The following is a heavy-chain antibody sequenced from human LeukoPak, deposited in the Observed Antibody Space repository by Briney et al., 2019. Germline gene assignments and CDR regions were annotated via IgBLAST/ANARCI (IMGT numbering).Heavy chain of an antibody. J-gene: IGHJ5*02. CDR3: ARQNRDYRNWFDP. Sequence: GGSLRLSCAASGFTFGSYAMHWVRQAPGKGLEWVAVISYDGSNKYYADSVKGRFTISRDNSKNTLYLQMNSLRAEDTAVYYCARQNRDYRNWFDPWGQGTLVTVSS. V-gene: IGHV3-30*04. CDR2: ISYDGSNK. D-gene: IGHD4-11*01. CDR1: GFTFGSYA.